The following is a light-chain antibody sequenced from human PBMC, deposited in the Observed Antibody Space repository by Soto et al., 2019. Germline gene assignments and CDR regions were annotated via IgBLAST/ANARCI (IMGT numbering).Light chain of an antibody. CDR2: GAS. CDR3: QQYNNWPWT. V-gene: IGKV3-15*01. CDR1: QSISSD. Sequence: EIVMTQSPATLSVSPGERATLSCRASQSISSDLAWYQQKPGQAPRLLIYGASTRATGIPARFSGSGSGTEFTLTISSLQSEDFALYYCQQYNNWPWTFGQGTKVDSK. J-gene: IGKJ1*01.